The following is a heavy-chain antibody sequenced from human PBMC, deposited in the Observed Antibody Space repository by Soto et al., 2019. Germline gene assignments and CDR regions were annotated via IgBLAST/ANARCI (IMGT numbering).Heavy chain of an antibody. V-gene: IGHV1-8*01. J-gene: IGHJ4*02. Sequence: QVQLVQSGAEVKKPGASVKVSCKASGYTFTSYDINWVRQATGQGLAWMGWMNPKSGNTGYAQKFHGRVTMTRNTSISTAYMELSSLRSEDTAVYCCARERAAAGTEYWGQGTLVTVSS. CDR1: GYTFTSYD. CDR3: ARERAAAGTEY. CDR2: MNPKSGNT. D-gene: IGHD6-13*01.